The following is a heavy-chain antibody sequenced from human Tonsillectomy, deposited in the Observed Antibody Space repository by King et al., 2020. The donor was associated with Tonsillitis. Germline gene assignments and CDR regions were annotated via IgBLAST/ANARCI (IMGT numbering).Heavy chain of an antibody. Sequence: VQLVESGGGVVQPGRSLRLSCAASGFTFSSYAMHWVRQAPGKGLEWVAVISYDGSNKYYADSVKSRFTISRDTSKNTLYLQMNSLRAEDTAVYYCASPDTVVNPTLGDRFDYWGQGTLVTVSS. J-gene: IGHJ4*02. CDR1: GFTFSSYA. D-gene: IGHD4-23*01. CDR2: ISYDGSNK. V-gene: IGHV3-30*04. CDR3: ASPDTVVNPTLGDRFDY.